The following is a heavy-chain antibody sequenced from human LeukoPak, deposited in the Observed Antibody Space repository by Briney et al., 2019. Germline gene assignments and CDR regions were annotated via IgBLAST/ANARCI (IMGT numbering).Heavy chain of an antibody. CDR3: AKDHTRGYSYGYPDY. J-gene: IGHJ4*02. CDR2: IWYDGTNK. Sequence: PGGSLRLSCAASGFTFSSYGMHWVRQAPGKGLEWVAVIWYDGTNKYYAGSVKGRFTISRDNSKNTLYLQMNSLRAEDTAVYFCAKDHTRGYSYGYPDYWGQGTLVTVSS. D-gene: IGHD5-18*01. CDR1: GFTFSSYG. V-gene: IGHV3-33*06.